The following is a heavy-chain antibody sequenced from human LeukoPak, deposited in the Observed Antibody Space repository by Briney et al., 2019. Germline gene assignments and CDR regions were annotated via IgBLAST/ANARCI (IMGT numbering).Heavy chain of an antibody. CDR2: IYHSGTT. CDR1: GGSIYGGGYY. Sequence: MSSETLSLTCTVSGGSIYGGGYYWSWIRQPPGKGLEWIGYIYHSGTTYYNPFLKSRVTISIDRSKNQFSLKLSSVTAADTAVYYCARQEAAAGTLYYFDYWGQGTLVTVSS. J-gene: IGHJ4*02. CDR3: ARQEAAAGTLYYFDY. D-gene: IGHD6-13*01. V-gene: IGHV4-30-2*01.